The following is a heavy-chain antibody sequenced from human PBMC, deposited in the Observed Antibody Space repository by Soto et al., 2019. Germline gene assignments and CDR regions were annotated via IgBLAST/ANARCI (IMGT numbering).Heavy chain of an antibody. V-gene: IGHV3-7*01. D-gene: IGHD2-2*02. CDR1: GFTFSSYW. CDR2: IKQDGSER. J-gene: IGHJ4*01. CDR3: ARVAYTYGWIYDH. Sequence: PGGSLRLSCADSGFTFSSYWMSWVRQAPGKGLEWVVNIKQDGSERYYMDSVRGRFTASRDNAKNSLYLQMNSLRAEDTAVYFCARVAYTYGWIYDHWGQGSLVTVSS.